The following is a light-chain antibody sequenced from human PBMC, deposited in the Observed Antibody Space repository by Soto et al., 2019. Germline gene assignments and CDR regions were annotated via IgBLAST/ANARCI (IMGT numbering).Light chain of an antibody. CDR2: AAS. CDR3: QQSYSTPWG. V-gene: IGKV1-39*01. Sequence: DLQMTQSPSSLSASVGDRVTITCRASQSISSYLNWYQQKPGKAPKLLIYAASSLQSGVPSRFSGSGSGTDFTLTISSLQPEDFATYYCQQSYSTPWGFGQGTKVEIK. CDR1: QSISSY. J-gene: IGKJ1*01.